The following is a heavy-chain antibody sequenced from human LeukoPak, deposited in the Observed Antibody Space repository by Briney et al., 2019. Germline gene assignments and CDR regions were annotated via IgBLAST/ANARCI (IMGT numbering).Heavy chain of an antibody. CDR1: GGSISNYY. Sequence: SETLSLTCTVSGGSISNYYWSWIRHPPGKGLEWIGFIYYSGSTNYNPSLKSRVIISVDTSKNQFSLKLCSVTAADTAVYYCASPGIVAAGTDRGFDYWGQGTLVTVSS. CDR2: IYYSGST. J-gene: IGHJ4*02. D-gene: IGHD6-13*01. CDR3: ASPGIVAAGTDRGFDY. V-gene: IGHV4-59*01.